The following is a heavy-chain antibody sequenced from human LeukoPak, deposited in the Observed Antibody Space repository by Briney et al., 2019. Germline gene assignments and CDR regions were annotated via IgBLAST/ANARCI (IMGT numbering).Heavy chain of an antibody. CDR3: AIRSITLDY. CDR2: IIPIFGTA. CDR1: GYTFTSYG. J-gene: IGHJ4*02. D-gene: IGHD2-2*01. Sequence: ASVQVSCQASGYTFTSYGISWVRQAPGQGLEWMGGIIPIFGTANYAQKFQGRVTITADESTSTAYMELSSLRSEDTAVYYCAIRSITLDYWGQGTLVTVSS. V-gene: IGHV1-69*13.